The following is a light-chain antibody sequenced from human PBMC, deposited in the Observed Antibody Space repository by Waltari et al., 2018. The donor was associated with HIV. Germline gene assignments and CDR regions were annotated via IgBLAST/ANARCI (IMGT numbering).Light chain of an antibody. CDR3: QQYGSSPRT. V-gene: IGKV3-20*01. CDR1: QSVTNSY. Sequence: EIVLTQSPGTLSLSPGERAPLSCRASQSVTNSYLAWYQQKPGQAPRLLIDAASSRATGIPDRFSGSGAGTDFTLPISRLEPEDFAVYYCQQYGSSPRTFGQGTKVEIK. J-gene: IGKJ1*01. CDR2: AAS.